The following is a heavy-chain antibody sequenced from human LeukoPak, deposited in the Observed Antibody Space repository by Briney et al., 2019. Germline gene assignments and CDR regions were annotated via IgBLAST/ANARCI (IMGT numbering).Heavy chain of an antibody. CDR2: IYYSGNT. D-gene: IGHD5-12*01. CDR1: GVSVSSYY. V-gene: IGHV4-59*02. Sequence: PSETLSLTCTVSGVSVSSYYWSWIRQPPGKGLEWIGYIYYSGNTNYNPSLKSRVAISIDTSKNQFSLKLSSVTVADTAVYYCARSEYSAYDSNFDYWGQGTLVTVSS. J-gene: IGHJ4*02. CDR3: ARSEYSAYDSNFDY.